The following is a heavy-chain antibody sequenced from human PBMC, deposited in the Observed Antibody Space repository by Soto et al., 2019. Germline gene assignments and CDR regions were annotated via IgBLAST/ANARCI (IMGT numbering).Heavy chain of an antibody. Sequence: QVQLQESGPGLVKPSQTLSLTCTVSCGSIYSGGYYWNWIRQHPGKGREWIVNIYYSGSTNYNPSLKSRVTISVDTSKNQFSLRLSSVTAADSAVYYCARGGTGTTYYYDLDVWGQGSTVTVSS. V-gene: IGHV4-31*03. CDR3: ARGGTGTTYYYDLDV. CDR2: IYYSGST. CDR1: CGSIYSGGYY. J-gene: IGHJ6*02. D-gene: IGHD1-1*01.